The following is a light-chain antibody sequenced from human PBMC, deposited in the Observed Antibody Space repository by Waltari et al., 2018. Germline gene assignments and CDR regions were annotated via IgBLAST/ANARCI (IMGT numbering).Light chain of an antibody. CDR2: PDS. CDR1: NLGDKY. V-gene: IGLV3-1*01. J-gene: IGLJ2*01. CDR3: QAWDSSTAV. Sequence: SYELTQPPSVSVSPGQTASITCSGDNLGDKYACWYQQKPGQSPVLVIYPDSKRPSGIPERFSSSNSGNTATLTISGTQAMDEADYYCQAWDSSTAVFGGGTKLTVL.